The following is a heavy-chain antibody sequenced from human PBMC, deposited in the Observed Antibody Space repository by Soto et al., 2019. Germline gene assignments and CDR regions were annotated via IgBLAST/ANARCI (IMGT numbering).Heavy chain of an antibody. CDR3: AHTPYVGYAYDFDY. V-gene: IGHV2-5*02. D-gene: IGHD5-12*01. J-gene: IGHJ4*02. CDR2: IYWDDDK. Sequence: SAPTLVNHTQTLSLTCTFSGFSLHTNGVGVGWIRQPPGKALEWLAVIYWDDDKRYSPSLKSRLTITKDTSKNLVVLTMTSMDPVDTATYYCAHTPYVGYAYDFDYWGQGTLVTVSS. CDR1: GFSLHTNGVG.